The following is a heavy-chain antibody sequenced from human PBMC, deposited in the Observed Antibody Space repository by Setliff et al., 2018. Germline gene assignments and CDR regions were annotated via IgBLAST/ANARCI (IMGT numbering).Heavy chain of an antibody. Sequence: GESLKISCKASGYTFSRYWIGWVRQMPGKGLEWLGIIYPSDSHTRYSPSFQGQVTISADKSIGTAYLQWSSLKASDTAMYYCARALASAGTVYFDYWGQGTLVTVSS. CDR3: ARALASAGTVYFDY. CDR2: IYPSDSHT. CDR1: GYTFSRYW. J-gene: IGHJ4*02. D-gene: IGHD6-13*01. V-gene: IGHV5-51*01.